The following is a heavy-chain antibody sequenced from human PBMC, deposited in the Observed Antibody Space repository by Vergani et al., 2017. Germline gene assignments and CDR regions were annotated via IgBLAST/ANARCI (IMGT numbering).Heavy chain of an antibody. D-gene: IGHD5-24*01. CDR1: GGSFSGYY. J-gene: IGHJ4*02. Sequence: QVQLQQWGAGLLKPSETLSLTCAVYGGSFSGYYWSWIRQPPGKGLEWIGEINHSGSTNYNPSLKSRVTISVETSKNHFSLKLSSVTAADTAVYYCAMPGYKAWSAFDYGGQGTLVTVSS. CDR2: INHSGST. V-gene: IGHV4-34*01. CDR3: AMPGYKAWSAFDY.